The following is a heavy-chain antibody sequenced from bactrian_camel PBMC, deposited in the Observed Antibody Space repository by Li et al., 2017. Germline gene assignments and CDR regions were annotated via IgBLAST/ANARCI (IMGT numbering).Heavy chain of an antibody. V-gene: IGHV3S63*01. D-gene: IGHD6*01. J-gene: IGHJ4*01. CDR3: AADRQWGYGNKCDRFQHNDV. Sequence: HVQLVESGGGSVQAGGSLRLSCRASSHILNYWYMGWFRQAPGKGREGVATLGRYGGTTYAHSVKGRFTISRDNARNTVYLQMNSLKPEDSAMYYCAADRQWGYGNKCDRFQHNDVWGPGTQVTVS. CDR2: LGRYGGTT. CDR1: SHILNYWY.